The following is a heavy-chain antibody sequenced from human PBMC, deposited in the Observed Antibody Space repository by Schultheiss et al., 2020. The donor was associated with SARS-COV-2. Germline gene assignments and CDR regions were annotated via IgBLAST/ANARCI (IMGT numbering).Heavy chain of an antibody. D-gene: IGHD6-25*01. CDR2: INHSGST. CDR1: GGSFSGYY. V-gene: IGHV4-34*01. J-gene: IGHJ5*02. CDR3: ARVFGMAAAPRPFDP. Sequence: SETLSLTCAVYGGSFSGYYWSWIRQPPGKGLEWIGEINHSGSTNYNPSLKSRVTISVDTSKNQFSLNLTSVTAADTAVYYCARVFGMAAAPRPFDPWGQGALVTVAS.